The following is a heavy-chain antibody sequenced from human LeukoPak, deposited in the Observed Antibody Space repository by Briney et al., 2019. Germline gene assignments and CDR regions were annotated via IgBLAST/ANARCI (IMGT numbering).Heavy chain of an antibody. CDR3: VKQDTGSYLGGY. V-gene: IGHV3-74*01. Sequence: GGSLRLSCAASGFTFSGYWMHWVRQVPGKGLVWISYISDDGRSKGYADSVQGRFTISRDNAKNTLPLQMNSLRVDDTAVYYCVKQDTGSYLGGYWGQGTLVTVSS. J-gene: IGHJ4*02. D-gene: IGHD1-26*01. CDR1: GFTFSGYW. CDR2: ISDDGRSK.